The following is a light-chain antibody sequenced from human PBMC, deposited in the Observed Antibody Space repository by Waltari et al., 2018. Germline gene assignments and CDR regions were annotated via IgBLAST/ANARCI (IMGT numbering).Light chain of an antibody. CDR1: QSISTD. Sequence: EIVLTQSPATLSLSPGVIATPSCRASQSISTDLPWYQQKPGQAPRLLIHDASSRATGIPARFSGSGSGTDFTLAISSLEPEDFAVYYCQQRSRWPRTFGQGTKVEIK. V-gene: IGKV3-11*01. J-gene: IGKJ1*01. CDR3: QQRSRWPRT. CDR2: DAS.